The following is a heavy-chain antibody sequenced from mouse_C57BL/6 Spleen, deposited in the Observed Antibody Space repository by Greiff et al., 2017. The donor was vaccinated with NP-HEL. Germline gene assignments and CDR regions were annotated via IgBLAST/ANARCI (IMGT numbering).Heavy chain of an antibody. Sequence: EVKLMESGGGLVKPGGSLKLSCAASGFTFSDYGMHWVRQAPEKGLEWVAYISSGSSTIYYADTVKGRFTISRDNAKNTLFLQMTSLRSEDTAMYYCARTGEWYFDVWGTGTTVTVSS. CDR3: ARTGEWYFDV. CDR2: ISSGSSTI. J-gene: IGHJ1*03. CDR1: GFTFSDYG. V-gene: IGHV5-17*01.